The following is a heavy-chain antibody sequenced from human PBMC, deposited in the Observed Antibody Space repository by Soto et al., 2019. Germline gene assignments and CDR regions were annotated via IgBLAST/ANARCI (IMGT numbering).Heavy chain of an antibody. CDR2: TYYRSKWYD. Sequence: SQPLSLPFAISGDSVSSHSTAWNWIRLSPSRGLEWLGRTYYRSKWYDDYAGSVKSRILINSDTSKNQISLQVDSVIPEDTAVYYGANWGMDGWGTG. CDR1: GDSVSSHSTA. D-gene: IGHD1-1*01. J-gene: IGHJ6*04. V-gene: IGHV6-1*01. CDR3: ANWGMDG.